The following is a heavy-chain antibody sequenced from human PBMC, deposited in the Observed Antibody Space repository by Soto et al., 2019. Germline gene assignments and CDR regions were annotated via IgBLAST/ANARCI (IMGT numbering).Heavy chain of an antibody. CDR1: GFTFSSYA. CDR2: ISGSGGTT. CDR3: AKDHSGSYPPRGSQS. J-gene: IGHJ4*02. Sequence: GGSLRLSCAASGFTFSSYAMSWVRQAPGKGLEGVSGISGSGGTTYYAGSVKGRFTISRDNSKNTLFLQMNSLIVEDTAVYYCAKDHSGSYPPRGSQSWGQGTLVTVSS. V-gene: IGHV3-23*01. D-gene: IGHD1-26*01.